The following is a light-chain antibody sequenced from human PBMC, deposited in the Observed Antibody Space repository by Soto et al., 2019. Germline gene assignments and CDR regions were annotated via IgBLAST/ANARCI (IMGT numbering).Light chain of an antibody. CDR3: AGWDGSLKGFV. V-gene: IGLV1-44*01. J-gene: IGLJ1*01. Sequence: QSALTQPPSASGAPGQMVTISCSGSASNIGRDPVNWYQQVPGTAPKLLIYENNHRPSGVPDRFSGSKSGTSASLVISGLQSEDEAEYFCAGWDGSLKGFVFGTGTKVTVL. CDR2: ENN. CDR1: ASNIGRDP.